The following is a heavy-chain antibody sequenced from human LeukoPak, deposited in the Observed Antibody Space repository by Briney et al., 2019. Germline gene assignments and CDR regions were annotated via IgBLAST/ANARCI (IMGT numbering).Heavy chain of an antibody. CDR2: MNPNSGNT. Sequence: ASVKVSCKASGYTFTSYDINWVRQATGQGLEWMGWMNPNSGNTGYAQKFQGRVTMTRNTSISTAYMELSSLRSEDTAVYYCASTYCTNGVCYGDFDYWGQGTLVTVSS. D-gene: IGHD2-8*01. CDR1: GYTFTSYD. J-gene: IGHJ4*02. V-gene: IGHV1-8*01. CDR3: ASTYCTNGVCYGDFDY.